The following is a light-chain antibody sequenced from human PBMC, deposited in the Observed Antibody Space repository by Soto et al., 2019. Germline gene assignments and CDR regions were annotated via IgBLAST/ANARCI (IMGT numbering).Light chain of an antibody. V-gene: IGKV1-5*01. CDR3: QQYNSSAWT. CDR2: DAS. Sequence: MNQSPSTLSAKVGDRVTITCRASESISSWLAWYQQKPGKAPKLLIYDASSLESGVPSRFSGSGSGTEFTLTISSLQPDDFATYYCQQYNSSAWTFGQGAIVDVK. CDR1: ESISSW. J-gene: IGKJ1*01.